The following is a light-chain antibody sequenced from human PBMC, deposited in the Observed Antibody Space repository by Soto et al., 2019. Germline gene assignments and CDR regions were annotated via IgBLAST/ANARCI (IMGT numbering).Light chain of an antibody. CDR3: LPNTNYPLT. Sequence: DIQMTQSPSSLSASVGDRVTITCRAIRSISSYLNWYQQKPGKAPKLLIYAASSLQSGVPSRFSGSGSGTNFVLTSRSLQPEDVATYYCLPNTNYPLTFGGGTKV. CDR1: RSISSY. V-gene: IGKV1-39*01. J-gene: IGKJ4*01. CDR2: AAS.